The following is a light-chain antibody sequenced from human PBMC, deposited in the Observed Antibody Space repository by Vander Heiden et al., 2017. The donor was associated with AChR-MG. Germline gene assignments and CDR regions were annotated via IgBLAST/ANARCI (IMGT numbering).Light chain of an antibody. CDR2: DAS. Sequence: VFTQSSATLSLSPGERATLSCSASQSITTYLAGYLQNPGHAPTRLIYDASNSTAAIPASCSGSGSGTDFSLPIISLEPDDVSVKYCRHRSIWPSITFGQGTRLEIK. V-gene: IGKV3-11*01. CDR1: QSITTY. CDR3: RHRSIWPSIT. J-gene: IGKJ5*01.